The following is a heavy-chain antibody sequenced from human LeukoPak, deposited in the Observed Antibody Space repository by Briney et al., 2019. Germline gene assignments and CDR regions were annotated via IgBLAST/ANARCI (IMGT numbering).Heavy chain of an antibody. D-gene: IGHD3-22*01. CDR3: ARDYYDSSGFGNWFDP. CDR1: GGSMTTYY. J-gene: IGHJ5*02. V-gene: IGHV4-59*12. Sequence: PSETLSLTCTVSGGSMTTYYWNWIRQPPGKGLEWIGYIYYSGSTYYNPSLKSRVTISVDTSKNQFSLKLSSVTAADTAVYYCARDYYDSSGFGNWFDPWGQGTLVTVSS. CDR2: IYYSGST.